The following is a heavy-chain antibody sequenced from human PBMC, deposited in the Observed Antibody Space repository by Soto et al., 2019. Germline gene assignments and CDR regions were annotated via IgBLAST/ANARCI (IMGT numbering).Heavy chain of an antibody. Sequence: GPSVKVSCKASGYTFTSYGISWVRQAPGQGLEWMGWISAYNGNTNYVQKLQGRVTMTTDTSTSTAYMELRSLRSDDTAVYYCARLGVPDCTNGVCYSGDWGQGTLVTVSS. CDR1: GYTFTSYG. D-gene: IGHD2-8*01. J-gene: IGHJ4*02. CDR3: ARLGVPDCTNGVCYSGD. CDR2: ISAYNGNT. V-gene: IGHV1-18*01.